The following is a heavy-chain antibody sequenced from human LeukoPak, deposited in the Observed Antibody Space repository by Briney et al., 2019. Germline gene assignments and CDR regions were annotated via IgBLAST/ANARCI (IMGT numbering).Heavy chain of an antibody. Sequence: GASVTVSCKPSGYTFNKYDINWVRQATGQGLEWMGWTNPNSGNTGYAQKFQGRVTMTRDTSTSTAYMELSSLRSEDTAVYYCARVAGSIDYWGQGTLVTVSS. J-gene: IGHJ4*02. V-gene: IGHV1-8*01. CDR1: GYTFNKYD. CDR2: TNPNSGNT. D-gene: IGHD6-19*01. CDR3: ARVAGSIDY.